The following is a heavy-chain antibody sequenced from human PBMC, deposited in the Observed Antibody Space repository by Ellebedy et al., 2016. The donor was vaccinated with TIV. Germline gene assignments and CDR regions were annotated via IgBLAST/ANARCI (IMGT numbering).Heavy chain of an antibody. V-gene: IGHV1-18*03. CDR2: ISAYNGNT. Sequence: AASVKVSCKASGYTFTSYGISWVRQSPGQGLEWMGWISAYNGNTNYAQKLQGRVTMTTDTSTSTAYMELRSLRSDDMAVYYCAREGDIVFPGDYWGQGTLVTVSS. CDR1: GYTFTSYG. CDR3: AREGDIVFPGDY. J-gene: IGHJ4*02. D-gene: IGHD2-15*01.